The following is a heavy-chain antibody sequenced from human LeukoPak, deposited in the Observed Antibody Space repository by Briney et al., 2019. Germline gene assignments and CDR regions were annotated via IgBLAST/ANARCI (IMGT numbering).Heavy chain of an antibody. D-gene: IGHD1-26*01. CDR1: GYSISSGY. CDR3: ARAPREIASPPFDY. Sequence: PSETLSLTCTVSGYSISSGYLWGWIRQPPGKGLEWVSLIYSGGSTYYADSVKGRFTISRDNSKNTLYLQMNSLRAEDTAVYYCARAPREIASPPFDYWGQGTLVTVSS. V-gene: IGHV3-66*02. CDR2: IYSGGST. J-gene: IGHJ4*02.